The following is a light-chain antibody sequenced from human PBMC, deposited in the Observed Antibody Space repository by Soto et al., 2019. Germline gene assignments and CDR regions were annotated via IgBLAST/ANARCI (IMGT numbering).Light chain of an antibody. J-gene: IGLJ2*01. V-gene: IGLV2-14*01. CDR2: EVS. CDR3: SSYTSSSTLV. CDR1: SSDVGDYNY. Sequence: QSALTQPASVSGSPGQSITISCTGTSSDVGDYNYVSWYQKDPGKAPKLMIYEVSNRPSGVSNRFFGSKSGNTASLTISGLQAEDEADYYCSSYTSSSTLVFGGGTKLPVL.